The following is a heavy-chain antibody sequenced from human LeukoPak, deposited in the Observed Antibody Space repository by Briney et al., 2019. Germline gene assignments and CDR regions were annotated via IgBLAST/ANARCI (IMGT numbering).Heavy chain of an antibody. V-gene: IGHV1-2*02. Sequence: ASVKVSCKASGHTFTGYYMHWVRQAPGQGLEWMGWINPNSGGTNYAQKFQGRVTMTRDTSISTAYMELSRLRSDDTAVYYCARSPDIVASLNWFDPWGQGTLVTVSS. J-gene: IGHJ5*02. D-gene: IGHD5-12*01. CDR1: GHTFTGYY. CDR2: INPNSGGT. CDR3: ARSPDIVASLNWFDP.